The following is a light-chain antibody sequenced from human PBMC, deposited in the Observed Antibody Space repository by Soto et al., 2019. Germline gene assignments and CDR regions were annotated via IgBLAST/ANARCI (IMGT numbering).Light chain of an antibody. CDR3: QQYSNWPPWT. V-gene: IGKV3D-15*01. Sequence: IVMTQSPATLSVSPGQRATLSCRASQSVSTNLAWYQQKPGQAPRLLIYGASTRATGIPARFSGSGSGTEFTLTISGLQSDDFAVYYCQQYSNWPPWTFDQGTRV. CDR1: QSVSTN. CDR2: GAS. J-gene: IGKJ1*01.